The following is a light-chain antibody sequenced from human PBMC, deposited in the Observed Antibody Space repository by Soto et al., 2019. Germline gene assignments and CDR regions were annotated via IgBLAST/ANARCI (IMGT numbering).Light chain of an antibody. J-gene: IGLJ1*01. Sequence: QSVLTQPPSASGTPGQRVTISCSGSSSNIGSNPVNWYQQLPGSAPKLLIYSNNQRPSGVPDRFSGSKSGTSASLAISGLQSEDEADSYCAAWDDSLNGKVFGTGTKLTVL. CDR3: AAWDDSLNGKV. CDR2: SNN. V-gene: IGLV1-44*01. CDR1: SSNIGSNP.